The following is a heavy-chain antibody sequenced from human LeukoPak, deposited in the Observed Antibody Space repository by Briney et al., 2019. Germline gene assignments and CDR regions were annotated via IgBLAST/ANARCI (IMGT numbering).Heavy chain of an antibody. CDR3: ATRALRFLEWSEFDY. D-gene: IGHD3-3*01. Sequence: ASVKVSCKASGYTFTSYDINWVRQATGQGLEWMGWMNPNSGNTGYAQKFQGRVTMTEDTSTDTAYMELSSLTSDDTAVYYCATRALRFLEWSEFDYWGQGTLVTVSS. V-gene: IGHV1-8*02. CDR2: MNPNSGNT. J-gene: IGHJ4*02. CDR1: GYTFTSYD.